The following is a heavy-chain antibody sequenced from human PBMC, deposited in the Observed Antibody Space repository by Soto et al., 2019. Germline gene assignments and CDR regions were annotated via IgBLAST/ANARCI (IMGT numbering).Heavy chain of an antibody. J-gene: IGHJ6*03. D-gene: IGHD2-21*02. Sequence: EVQLVESGGGLVQPGGSLRLSCAASGFTVSSNYMSWIRQAPGKGLEWVSTVYTGGATFYADSVKGRFTISRLNSKNTLYLQMNSLRTDDTAVYYCARDEYQYGDPSYYYYMDVWGKGTTVTVSS. CDR2: VYTGGAT. CDR1: GFTVSSNY. V-gene: IGHV3-53*04. CDR3: ARDEYQYGDPSYYYYMDV.